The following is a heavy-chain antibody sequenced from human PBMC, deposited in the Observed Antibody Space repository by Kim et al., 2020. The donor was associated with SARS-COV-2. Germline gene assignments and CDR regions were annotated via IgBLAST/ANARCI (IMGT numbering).Heavy chain of an antibody. CDR3: VAGGTYLGV. CDR2: GNEK. D-gene: IGHD3-16*01. V-gene: IGHV3-7*01. Sequence: GNEKFYVDCVKGRFTISRDNARNSLFLHMDSLRPEDTAVYYCVAGGTYLGVWGQGTLVTVSS. J-gene: IGHJ4*02.